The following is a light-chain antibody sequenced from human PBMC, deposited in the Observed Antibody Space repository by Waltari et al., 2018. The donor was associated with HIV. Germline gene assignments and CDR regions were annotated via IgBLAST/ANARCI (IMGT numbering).Light chain of an antibody. J-gene: IGLJ2*01. CDR2: EVT. CDR3: SYTGTNSLH. Sequence: QSALTQPASVSGSPGQSITISSTGASSDVGCFVCIPWYQQPPGKAPRLIIYEVTNQPSGVSNRFFGSKSANTASLTIAGRHADDEADYYCSYTGTNSLHFGGGTKVTVL. V-gene: IGLV2-14*01. CDR1: SSDVGCFVC.